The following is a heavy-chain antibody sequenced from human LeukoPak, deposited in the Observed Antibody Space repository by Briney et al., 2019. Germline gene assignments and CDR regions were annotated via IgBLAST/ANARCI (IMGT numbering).Heavy chain of an antibody. CDR1: GYTFTSYY. J-gene: IGHJ5*02. CDR2: INPSGGST. D-gene: IGHD3-3*01. CDR3: ARDNSTISTPRSWFDP. V-gene: IGHV1-46*01. Sequence: GASVKVSCKASGYTFTSYYMHWVRQAPGQGLEWMGIINPSGGSTSYAQKFQGRVTMTRDTSTSTVYMELSSLRSEDTAVYYCARDNSTISTPRSWFDPWGQGTLVTVSS.